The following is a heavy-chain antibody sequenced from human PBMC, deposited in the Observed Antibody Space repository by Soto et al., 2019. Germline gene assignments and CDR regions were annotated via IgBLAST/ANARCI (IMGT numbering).Heavy chain of an antibody. D-gene: IGHD5-12*01. J-gene: IGHJ4*02. CDR2: IYYSGST. CDR3: ARQDIVATTIYYFDY. CDR1: GGSISSYY. Sequence: LSLTCTVSGGSISSYYWSWIRQPPGKGLEWIGYIYYSGSTNYNPSLKSRVTISVDTSKNQFSLKLSSVTAADTAVYYCARQDIVATTIYYFDYWGQGTLVTVSS. V-gene: IGHV4-59*08.